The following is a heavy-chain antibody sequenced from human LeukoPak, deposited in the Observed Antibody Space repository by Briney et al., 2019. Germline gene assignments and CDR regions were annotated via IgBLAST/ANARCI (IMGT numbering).Heavy chain of an antibody. CDR1: GGSISSSSFH. Sequence: LPETLSLICTVSGGSISSSSFHWGWIRQPPGKGLEWIGTIFYSGSTYYNPSLKSRVTMSVDTSKNQFSLKLSSVTAADTAVYYCARQGYISGQGFRNNWFDPWSQG. CDR3: ARQGYISGQGFRNNWFDP. J-gene: IGHJ5*02. V-gene: IGHV4-39*01. CDR2: IFYSGST. D-gene: IGHD6-19*01.